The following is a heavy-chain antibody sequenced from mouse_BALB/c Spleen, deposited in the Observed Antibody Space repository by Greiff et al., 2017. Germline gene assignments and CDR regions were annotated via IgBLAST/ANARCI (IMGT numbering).Heavy chain of an antibody. CDR3: ARSNWDAYYFDY. CDR2: ISYSGST. D-gene: IGHD4-1*01. V-gene: IGHV3-2*02. Sequence: EVQLQQSGPGLVKPSQSLSLTCTVTGYSITSDYAWNWIRQFPGNQLEWMGYISYSGSTSYNPSLKSRISITRDTSKNQFFLQLNSVTTEDTATYYCARSNWDAYYFDYWGQGTTLTVSS. CDR1: GYSITSDYA. J-gene: IGHJ2*01.